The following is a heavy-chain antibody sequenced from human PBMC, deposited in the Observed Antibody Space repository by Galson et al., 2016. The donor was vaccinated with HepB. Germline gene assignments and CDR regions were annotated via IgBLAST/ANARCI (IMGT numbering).Heavy chain of an antibody. CDR3: AKDMISSGAYYGFDS. CDR1: GFTFQDYV. J-gene: IGHJ4*02. Sequence: SLRLSCAASGFTFQDYVIHWVRQRPGKGLEWVSLINWDGSATFYTESVKGRFTTSRDNSKNSMYLQMNSLRTEDTALYYCAKDMISSGAYYGFDSWGRGTQVTVSS. V-gene: IGHV3-43D*03. CDR2: INWDGSAT. D-gene: IGHD1-26*01.